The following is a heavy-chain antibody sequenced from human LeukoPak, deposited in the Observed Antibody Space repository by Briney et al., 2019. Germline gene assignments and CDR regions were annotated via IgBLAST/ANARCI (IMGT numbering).Heavy chain of an antibody. Sequence: PGGSLRLSCAASGFTFSNYWMGWVRQAPGKRLEWVANMNIDGSEKYYADSVKGRFSISRDNARNSLYLQMNSLRAEDTAVYYCARVIAVAGTGGDYWGQGTLVTVSS. CDR3: ARVIAVAGTGGDY. V-gene: IGHV3-7*03. CDR2: MNIDGSEK. D-gene: IGHD6-19*01. CDR1: GFTFSNYW. J-gene: IGHJ4*02.